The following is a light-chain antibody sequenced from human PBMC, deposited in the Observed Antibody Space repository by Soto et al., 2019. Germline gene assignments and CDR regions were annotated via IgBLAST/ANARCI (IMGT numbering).Light chain of an antibody. J-gene: IGKJ4*01. CDR1: LIVSSNY. CDR2: DAS. Sequence: EGVLTQPTGTRSWSPGESATLSGAASLIVSSNYLAWYQQNPGQAPRLLIFDASNRATGIPARFSGSGSGTDFILTISSLEPEDFAVYYCQQHSNWPLTFGGGTKVDIK. CDR3: QQHSNWPLT. V-gene: IGKV3-11*01.